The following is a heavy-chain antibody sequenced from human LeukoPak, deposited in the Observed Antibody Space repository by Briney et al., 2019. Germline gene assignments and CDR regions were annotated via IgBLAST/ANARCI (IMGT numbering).Heavy chain of an antibody. CDR1: GYTFTGYY. CDR2: INPNGGDT. V-gene: IGHV1-2*02. CDR3: TCGGSGYLTLDY. Sequence: GASVKVPCKASGYTFTGYYIHWVRQAPGQGLEWMGWINPNGGDTNYAQKFQGRVTMTSDTSISTAYMEMSRLRFDDTAVYYCTCGGSGYLTLDYWGQGTLVTVSS. D-gene: IGHD3-22*01. J-gene: IGHJ4*02.